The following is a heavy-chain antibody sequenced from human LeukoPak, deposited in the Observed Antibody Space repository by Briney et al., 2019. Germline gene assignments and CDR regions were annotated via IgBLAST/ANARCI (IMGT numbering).Heavy chain of an antibody. D-gene: IGHD3-22*01. V-gene: IGHV3-7*03. J-gene: IGHJ4*02. Sequence: GGSLRLSCAASGFTFSSYWMSWVRQAPGKGLEWVANIKQDGSEKYYVDSVKGRFTISRDNSKNTLYLQMNSLRAEDTAVYYCAKKRYYYDSSGYLVYWGQGTLVTVSS. CDR1: GFTFSSYW. CDR3: AKKRYYYDSSGYLVY. CDR2: IKQDGSEK.